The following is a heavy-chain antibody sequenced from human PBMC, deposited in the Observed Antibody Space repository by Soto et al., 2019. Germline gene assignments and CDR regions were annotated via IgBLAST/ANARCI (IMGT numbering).Heavy chain of an antibody. CDR1: GYTFTSYG. CDR3: ARDRGVINYYYYGMDV. J-gene: IGHJ6*02. V-gene: IGHV1-18*01. CDR2: ISAYNGNT. Sequence: QVQLVQSGAEVKKPGASVKVSCKASGYTFTSYGISWVRQAPGQGLEWMGWISAYNGNTNYAQKLQGRVTMTTDTXTXXAYLELRSLRSDDTAVYYCARDRGVINYYYYGMDVWGQGTTVTVSS. D-gene: IGHD3-10*01.